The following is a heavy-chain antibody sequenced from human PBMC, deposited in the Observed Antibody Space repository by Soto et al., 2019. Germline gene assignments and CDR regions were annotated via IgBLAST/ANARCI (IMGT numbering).Heavy chain of an antibody. CDR1: GGTFSSYA. Sequence: GASVKVSCKASGGTFSSYAISWVRQAPGQGLEWMGGIIPIFGTANYAQKFQGRVTITADESTSTAYMELSSLRSEDTAVYYCARGAAAGTGWFDPWGHGTLVTVSS. D-gene: IGHD6-13*01. V-gene: IGHV1-69*13. CDR2: IIPIFGTA. J-gene: IGHJ5*02. CDR3: ARGAAAGTGWFDP.